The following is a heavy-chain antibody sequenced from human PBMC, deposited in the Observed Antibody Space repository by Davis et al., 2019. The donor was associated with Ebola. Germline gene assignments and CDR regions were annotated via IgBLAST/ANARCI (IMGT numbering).Heavy chain of an antibody. CDR3: AKEARTLYYYYYGMNV. V-gene: IGHV3-30*18. CDR2: ISYDGSNK. Sequence: GGSLRLSCAASGFTFSSYGMHWVRQAPGKGLEWVAVISYDGSNKYYADSVKGRFTISRDNSKNTLYLQMNSLRAEDTAVYYCAKEARTLYYYYYGMNVWGQGTTVTVSS. CDR1: GFTFSSYG. J-gene: IGHJ6*02.